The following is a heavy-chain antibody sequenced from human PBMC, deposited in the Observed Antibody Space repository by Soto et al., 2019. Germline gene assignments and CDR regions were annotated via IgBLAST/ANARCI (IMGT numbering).Heavy chain of an antibody. CDR1: GLSFSSYA. D-gene: IGHD6-13*01. J-gene: IGHJ5*02. CDR3: EKEARSSWYLGWFDL. Sequence: GSRRICSASSGLSFSSYAIFEVRQAPGKGLEWVSAISGSGGSTYYADSVKGRFTISRDNSKNTLYLTMNSLRAEYTAVYYCEKEARSSWYLGWFDLWGQGTLVTGSS. CDR2: ISGSGGST. V-gene: IGHV3-23*01.